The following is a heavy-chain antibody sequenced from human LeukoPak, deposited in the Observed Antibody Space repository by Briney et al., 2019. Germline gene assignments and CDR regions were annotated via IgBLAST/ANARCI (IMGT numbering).Heavy chain of an antibody. CDR3: ARGQGYYDSSGYYYLWARRPLNWFDP. CDR1: GGSLSGYY. D-gene: IGHD3-22*01. Sequence: PSETLSLTCAVYGGSLSGYYWSWIRQPPGKGLEWIGEINHSGSTNYNPSLKSRVTISVDTSKNQFSLKLSSVTAADTAVYYCARGQGYYDSSGYYYLWARRPLNWFDPWGQGTLVTVSS. J-gene: IGHJ5*02. CDR2: INHSGST. V-gene: IGHV4-34*01.